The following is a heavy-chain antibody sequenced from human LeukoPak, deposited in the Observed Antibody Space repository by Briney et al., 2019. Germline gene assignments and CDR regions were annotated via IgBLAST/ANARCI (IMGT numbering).Heavy chain of an antibody. CDR2: IYSGGST. D-gene: IGHD4-17*01. Sequence: GGSLRLSCAASGFTVSSNYMSWVRQAPGKGLEWVSVIYSGGSTYYADSVRGRFTISRDNSKNALYLQMHSLRAEDTAVYYCARGSHDYGDYSAAFDIWGQGTMVTVSS. CDR1: GFTVSSNY. CDR3: ARGSHDYGDYSAAFDI. V-gene: IGHV3-66*01. J-gene: IGHJ3*02.